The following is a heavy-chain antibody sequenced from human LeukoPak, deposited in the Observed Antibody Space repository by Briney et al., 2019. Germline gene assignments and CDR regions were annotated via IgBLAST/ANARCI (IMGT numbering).Heavy chain of an antibody. D-gene: IGHD3-22*01. CDR1: GFTFSSYS. CDR3: AREGLGDDSSGYYYVNFDY. CDR2: ISSSSSPI. J-gene: IGHJ4*02. Sequence: PGGSLRLSSAAYGFTFSSYSMNWVRQAPGKGLEWVSHISSSSSPIYYADSVKGRFTISRDNAKNSLYLQMNSLRAEDTAVYYCAREGLGDDSSGYYYVNFDYWGQGTLVTVSS. V-gene: IGHV3-48*01.